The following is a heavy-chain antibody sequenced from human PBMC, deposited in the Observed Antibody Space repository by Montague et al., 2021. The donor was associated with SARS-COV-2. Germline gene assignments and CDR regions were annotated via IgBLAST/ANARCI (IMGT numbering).Heavy chain of an antibody. Sequence: SLRLSCAASGFKVDDSGLTWVRQAPGKGLEWVCDINWNADKPTYSYSXXGRFTISRGNAKNSLFLQMNSLRAEDTALYYCARYYGGSFYGLDVWGQGTTVIVSS. V-gene: IGHV3-20*04. CDR3: ARYYGGSFYGLDV. J-gene: IGHJ6*02. D-gene: IGHD3-3*01. CDR2: INWNADKP. CDR1: GFKVDDSG.